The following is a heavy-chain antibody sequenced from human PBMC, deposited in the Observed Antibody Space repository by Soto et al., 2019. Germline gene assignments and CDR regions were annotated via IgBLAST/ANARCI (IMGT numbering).Heavy chain of an antibody. V-gene: IGHV3-30*18. CDR1: GSTFSSYG. Sequence: ESGGGVVQPGRSLRLSCAASGSTFSSYGMHWVRQAPGKGLEWVAVISYDGRNKYYADSVKGRFTISRDNSKNTLYLQMNSLRAEDTAVYYCAKDSRIVVVTAPYDYWGQGTLFTVSS. D-gene: IGHD2-21*02. J-gene: IGHJ4*02. CDR2: ISYDGRNK. CDR3: AKDSRIVVVTAPYDY.